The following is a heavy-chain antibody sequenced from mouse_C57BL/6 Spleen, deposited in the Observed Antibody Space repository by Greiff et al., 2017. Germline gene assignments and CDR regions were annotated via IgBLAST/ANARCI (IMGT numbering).Heavy chain of an antibody. CDR2: ILPGIGST. V-gene: IGHV1-9*01. J-gene: IGHJ3*01. CDR3: AIYGSFAY. Sequence: VQLQQSGAELMKPGASVKLSCKATGYTFTGYWIEWVKQRPGHGLEWIGEILPGIGSTNYNEKFKGKATFTSDTSSNTAYMPLSSLTTEDSAIYYCAIYGSFAYWGQGTLVTVSA. D-gene: IGHD1-1*01. CDR1: GYTFTGYW.